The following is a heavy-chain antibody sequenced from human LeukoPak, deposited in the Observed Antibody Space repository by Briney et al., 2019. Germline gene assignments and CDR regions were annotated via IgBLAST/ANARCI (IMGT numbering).Heavy chain of an antibody. CDR2: ISGSGGST. J-gene: IGHJ5*02. CDR1: GFTFSSYA. V-gene: IGHV3-23*01. Sequence: GGSLRFSCAASGFTFSSYAMNWVRQAPGKGLEWVSAISGSGGSTYYADSVKGRFTISRDNSKNTLYLQMNSLRAEDTAVYYCAKGPDTKAAAGTVWFDPWGQGTLVTVSS. CDR3: AKGPDTKAAAGTVWFDP. D-gene: IGHD6-13*01.